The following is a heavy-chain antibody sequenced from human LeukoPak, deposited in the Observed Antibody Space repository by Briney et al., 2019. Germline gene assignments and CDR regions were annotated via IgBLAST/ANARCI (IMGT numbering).Heavy chain of an antibody. CDR3: ARVPMVRGVIITYWFDP. D-gene: IGHD3-10*01. V-gene: IGHV1-18*01. CDR1: GYTFTSYG. CDR2: ISAYNGNT. J-gene: IGHJ5*02. Sequence: ASVKVSCKASGYTFTSYGISWVRQAPGQGLEWMGWISAYNGNTNYAQKLQGRVTMTTDTSTSTAYMELRSLRSDDTAVYYCARVPMVRGVIITYWFDPWGQGTLVTVSS.